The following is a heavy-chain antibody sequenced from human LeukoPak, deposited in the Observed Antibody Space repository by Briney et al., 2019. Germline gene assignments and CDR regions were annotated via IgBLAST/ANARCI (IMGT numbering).Heavy chain of an antibody. D-gene: IGHD1-14*01. V-gene: IGHV1-18*01. CDR1: GYTFICYG. Sequence: ASVKVSCKASGYTFICYGISWVRQAPRQGLEWTGWINTYNGNTDYAQKFQGRVTMTTDTSSSTAYMELRSLRSDDTAVYYCARDKLSGNHDFDYWGQGTLVTVSS. CDR3: ARDKLSGNHDFDY. J-gene: IGHJ4*02. CDR2: INTYNGNT.